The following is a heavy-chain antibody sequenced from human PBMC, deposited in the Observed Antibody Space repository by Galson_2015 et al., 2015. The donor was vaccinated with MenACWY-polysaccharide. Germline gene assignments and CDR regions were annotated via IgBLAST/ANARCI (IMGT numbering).Heavy chain of an antibody. CDR3: ARGSSPLYYFDY. D-gene: IGHD2-15*01. V-gene: IGHV4-59*01. CDR1: GGSISSYY. Sequence: SETLSLTCTVSGGSISSYYWSWIRQPPGEGLEWIGYIYYSGSTNYNPSLKSRVTISVDTSKNQFSLKLSSVTAADTAVYYCARGSSPLYYFDYWGQGTLVTVSS. J-gene: IGHJ4*02. CDR2: IYYSGST.